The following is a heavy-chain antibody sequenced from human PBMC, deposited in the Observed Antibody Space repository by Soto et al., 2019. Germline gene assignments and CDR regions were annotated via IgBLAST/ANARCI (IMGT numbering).Heavy chain of an antibody. D-gene: IGHD2-15*01. CDR2: IWYDGSNK. V-gene: IGHV3-33*01. Sequence: HPGGSLRLSCAASGFTFSSYGMHWVRQAQGKGLEWVAVIWYDGSNKYYADSVKGRFTISRDNSKNTLYLQMNSLRAEDTAVYYCARDDCSGGSCYSGSDYWGQGTLVT. J-gene: IGHJ4*02. CDR3: ARDDCSGGSCYSGSDY. CDR1: GFTFSSYG.